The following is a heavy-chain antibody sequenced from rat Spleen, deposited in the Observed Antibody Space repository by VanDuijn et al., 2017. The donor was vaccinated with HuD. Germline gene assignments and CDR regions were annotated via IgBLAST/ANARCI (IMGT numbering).Heavy chain of an antibody. V-gene: IGHV2-34*01. CDR2: MWYDGDT. CDR1: GFSLTSYS. CDR3: ASQHY. J-gene: IGHJ2*01. Sequence: QVQLKESGPGLVQPSETLSLTCTVSGFSLTSYSVSWIRQPSGKGPEWMGRMWYDGDTAYRSALKSRLSISRDTSKSQVFLKAKKLQTEDTAFGFCASQHYWGRRVMVIVPS.